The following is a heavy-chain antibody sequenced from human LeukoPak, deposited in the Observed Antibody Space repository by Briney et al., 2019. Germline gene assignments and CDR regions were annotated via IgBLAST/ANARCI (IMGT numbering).Heavy chain of an antibody. CDR3: ATRAYYTSGRF. J-gene: IGHJ4*02. V-gene: IGHV1-2*06. CDR1: GYTFTGYF. CDR2: INPDSGGT. Sequence: ASVTVSCKASGYTFTGYFMHWVRQAPGQGLEWMGRINPDSGGTNYAQKFQGRVTMTRDTSISTAYMELSRLRSDDTAVYYCATRAYYTSGRFWGQGTLVTVSP. D-gene: IGHD6-19*01.